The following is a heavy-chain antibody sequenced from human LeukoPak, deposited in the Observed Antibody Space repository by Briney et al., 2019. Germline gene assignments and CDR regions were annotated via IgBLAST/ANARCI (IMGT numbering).Heavy chain of an antibody. CDR2: IWYDGSNK. J-gene: IGHJ5*02. D-gene: IGHD6-6*01. Sequence: GGSLRLSCAASGFTFSSYGMHWVRQAPGKGLEWVAVIWYDGSNKYYGDSVKGRFTIFRDNSKNTLYLQMNSLRAEDTAVYYCAKGYSSSSVAWFDPWGQGTLVTVSS. CDR3: AKGYSSSSVAWFDP. V-gene: IGHV3-33*06. CDR1: GFTFSSYG.